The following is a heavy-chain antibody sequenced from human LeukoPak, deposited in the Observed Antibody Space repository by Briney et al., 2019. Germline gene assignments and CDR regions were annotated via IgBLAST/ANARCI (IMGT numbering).Heavy chain of an antibody. CDR1: GGTFSSYA. Sequence: GASVKVSCKASGGTFSSYAISWVRQAPGQGLEWMGGIIPIFGTANYAQKFQGRVTITADESTSTAYMELSSLRSEDTAVYYCAREGRYGSGSYYNDYWGQGTLVTVSS. CDR3: AREGRYGSGSYYNDY. CDR2: IIPIFGTA. D-gene: IGHD3-10*01. V-gene: IGHV1-69*13. J-gene: IGHJ4*02.